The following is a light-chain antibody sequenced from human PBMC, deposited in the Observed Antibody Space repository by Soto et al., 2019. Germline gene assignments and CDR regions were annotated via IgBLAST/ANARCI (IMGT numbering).Light chain of an antibody. J-gene: IGKJ5*01. CDR3: QQYNNWPRT. CDR1: QSVSSY. Sequence: EIVLTQSPGTLSPSPGERATLSCRASQSVSSYLAWYQQKPGQAPRLLIYGASTRATGIPARFSGSGSGTEFTLTISSLQSEDFAVYYCQQYNNWPRTFGQGTRLE. V-gene: IGKV3-15*01. CDR2: GAS.